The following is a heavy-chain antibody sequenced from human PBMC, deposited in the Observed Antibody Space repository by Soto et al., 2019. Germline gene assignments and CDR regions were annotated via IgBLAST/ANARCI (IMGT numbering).Heavy chain of an antibody. CDR1: GGSFSGYY. J-gene: IGHJ6*02. D-gene: IGHD6-13*01. CDR2: INHSGST. Sequence: PSETLSLTCAVYGGSFSGYYWSWIRQPPGKGLEWIGEINHSGSTNYNPSLKSRVTISVDTSKNQFSLKLSSVTAADTAVYYCARVKPGYSSSWGGDYYYGMDVWGQGTTVTVSS. V-gene: IGHV4-34*01. CDR3: ARVKPGYSSSWGGDYYYGMDV.